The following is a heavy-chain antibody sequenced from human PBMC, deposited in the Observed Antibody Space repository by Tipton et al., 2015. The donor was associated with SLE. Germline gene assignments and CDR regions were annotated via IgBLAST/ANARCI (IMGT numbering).Heavy chain of an antibody. J-gene: IGHJ4*02. D-gene: IGHD3-10*01. CDR3: ARLRGSKWFGGEFDY. V-gene: IGHV4-39*07. Sequence: TLSLTCFVSNDYITSDIYYWGWIRQPPGKGLEWIGSVYNSGITYYNPSLEGRVTMSVDTSKTQFSLRLSSLTVADMAVYYCARLRGSKWFGGEFDYWGQGTLVTVSS. CDR1: NDYITSDIYY. CDR2: VYNSGIT.